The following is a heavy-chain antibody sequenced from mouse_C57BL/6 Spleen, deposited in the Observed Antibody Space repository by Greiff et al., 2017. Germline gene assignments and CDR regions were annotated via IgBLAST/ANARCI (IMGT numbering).Heavy chain of an antibody. CDR1: GYAFSSYW. CDR2: IYPGDGDT. CDR3: AREGDSSGTGFDY. J-gene: IGHJ2*01. D-gene: IGHD3-2*02. Sequence: VQLQQSGAELVKPGASVKISCKASGYAFSSYWMNWVKQRPGKGLEWIGQIYPGDGDTNYNGKFKGKATLTADKSSSTAYMQLSSLTSEDSAVYFCAREGDSSGTGFDYWGQGTTLTVSS. V-gene: IGHV1-80*01.